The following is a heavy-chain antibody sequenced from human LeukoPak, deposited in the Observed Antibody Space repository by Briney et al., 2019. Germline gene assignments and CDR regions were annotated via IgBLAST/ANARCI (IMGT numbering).Heavy chain of an antibody. Sequence: ASVKVSCKASGYTFTSYDINWVRQATGQGLEWMGWMNPNSGNTGYAQKFQGRVTMTRNTSISTAYMELSSLRSEDTAVYCCARVRRLVYCSSTRCYADWFDPWGQGTLVTVSS. CDR1: GYTFTSYD. V-gene: IGHV1-8*01. J-gene: IGHJ5*02. CDR3: ARVRRLVYCSSTRCYADWFDP. CDR2: MNPNSGNT. D-gene: IGHD2-2*01.